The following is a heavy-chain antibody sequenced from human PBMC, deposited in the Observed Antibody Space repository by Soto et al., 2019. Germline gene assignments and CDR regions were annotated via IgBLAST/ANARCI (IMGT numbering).Heavy chain of an antibody. CDR1: GCSFTRYD. D-gene: IGHD3-22*01. V-gene: IGHV1-8*01. Sequence: SVQVSLKASGCSFTRYDINWVRQAPAQGLEWMGWMNPNSGNTVYAQKFQGRVTMTRNTSISTAYMELSSLRSEDTAVYYCASPSSYYYGSSGYYYYYYGMDVWGQGTTVTVSS. CDR3: ASPSSYYYGSSGYYYYYYGMDV. J-gene: IGHJ6*02. CDR2: MNPNSGNT.